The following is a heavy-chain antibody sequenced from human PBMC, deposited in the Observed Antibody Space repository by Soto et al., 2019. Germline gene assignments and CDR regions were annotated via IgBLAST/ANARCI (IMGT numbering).Heavy chain of an antibody. V-gene: IGHV1-58*01. CDR2: IVVGSGNT. CDR1: GYTFSSSV. J-gene: IGHJ5*02. Sequence: SVKVSCKTSGYTFSSSVVQWVRQARGQPLEWIGWIVVGSGNTNYAQKFQERVTMTRDMSTDTAYMELSSLRSEDTAMYYCAALPSPLISAWLSYFTPWGQGTLFTSSS. CDR3: AALPSPLISAWLSYFTP. D-gene: IGHD3-9*01.